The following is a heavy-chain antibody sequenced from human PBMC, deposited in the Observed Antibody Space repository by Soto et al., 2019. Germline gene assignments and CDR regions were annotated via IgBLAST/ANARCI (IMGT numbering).Heavy chain of an antibody. CDR1: GSRFSNYV. J-gene: IGHJ4*02. CDR2: IIPIFNTT. Sequence: QVQLVQSGAEVKTPGSSLKVSCTVSGSRFSNYVISWVRQAPGHGLECLGRIIPIFNTTQYAQKFQGRVTITADKSTNTASLELSSRRSDDTAVYYCAREGRGKKAGYNGLVSLGYWGQGTLVTVSS. D-gene: IGHD2-2*02. V-gene: IGHV1-69*06. CDR3: AREGRGKKAGYNGLVSLGY.